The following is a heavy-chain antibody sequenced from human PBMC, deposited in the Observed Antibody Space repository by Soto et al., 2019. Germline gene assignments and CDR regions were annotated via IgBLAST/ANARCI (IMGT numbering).Heavy chain of an antibody. CDR1: GGTFSSYA. V-gene: IGHV1-69*13. J-gene: IGHJ4*02. CDR2: IIPIFGTA. CDR3: ARAGYCTNGVCSSFDY. D-gene: IGHD2-8*01. Sequence: ASVKVSCKASGGTFSSYAISWVRQAPGQGLEWMGGIIPIFGTANYAQKFQGRVTITADESTSTAYMELSSLRSEDTAVYYCARAGYCTNGVCSSFDYWGQGTLVTVSS.